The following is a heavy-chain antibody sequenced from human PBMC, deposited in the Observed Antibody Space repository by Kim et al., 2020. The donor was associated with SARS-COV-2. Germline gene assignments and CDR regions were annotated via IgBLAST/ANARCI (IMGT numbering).Heavy chain of an antibody. CDR1: GFTFSRSV. CDR3: ASEGTNYAFDI. CDR2: IWHDGTNQ. D-gene: IGHD1-1*01. J-gene: IGHJ3*02. Sequence: GGSLRLSCAASGFTFSRSVMHWVLQAPGEALEWVAVIWHDGTNQNYVDSVKGRFTISRDNSKNTLYLQMNTLRVDDTAVYYCASEGTNYAFDICRQGTM. V-gene: IGHV3-33*01.